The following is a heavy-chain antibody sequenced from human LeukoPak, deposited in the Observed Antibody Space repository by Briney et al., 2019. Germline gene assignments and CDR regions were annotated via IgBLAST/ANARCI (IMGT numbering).Heavy chain of an antibody. V-gene: IGHV3-23*01. CDR2: ISGSGGST. CDR3: AKFMVRAQGPYYCYYYGMDV. D-gene: IGHD3-10*01. Sequence: GGSLRLSCAASGFTFSSYAMSWVRQAPGKGLEWVSAISGSGGSTYYADSVKGRFTISRDNSKNTLYLQMNSLRAEDTAVYYCAKFMVRAQGPYYCYYYGMDVWGQGTTVTVSS. CDR1: GFTFSSYA. J-gene: IGHJ6*02.